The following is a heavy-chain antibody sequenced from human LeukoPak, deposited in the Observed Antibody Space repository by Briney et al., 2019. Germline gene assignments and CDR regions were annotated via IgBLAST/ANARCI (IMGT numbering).Heavy chain of an antibody. Sequence: ASVNVSCKASGYTFISYYMHWVRQAPGQGLEWMGIINPSGGSTSYAQKFQGRVPMPRHTSTPTVYMDLSSLRSEHTAVYYCARVGYYASSGYYYGPFDNWGQGTLVTVSS. CDR3: ARVGYYASSGYYYGPFDN. CDR1: GYTFISYY. CDR2: INPSGGST. D-gene: IGHD3-22*01. V-gene: IGHV1-46*01. J-gene: IGHJ4*02.